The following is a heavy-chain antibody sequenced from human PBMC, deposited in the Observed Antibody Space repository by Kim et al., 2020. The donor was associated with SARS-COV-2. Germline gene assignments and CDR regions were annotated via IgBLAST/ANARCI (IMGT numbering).Heavy chain of an antibody. V-gene: IGHV3-23*01. D-gene: IGHD3-3*01. CDR2: ITGSDGNT. Sequence: GGSLRLSCAASGFTFSNYAISWVRQAPGKGLEWVSTITGSDGNTYYADSVKGRFTISRDNSKNTLFLQMNSLRAEDTAIYYCAKDFWNGKYDVWSYTGADYCGQGTLVTVSS. CDR3: AKDFWNGKYDVWSYTGADY. CDR1: GFTFSNYA. J-gene: IGHJ4*02.